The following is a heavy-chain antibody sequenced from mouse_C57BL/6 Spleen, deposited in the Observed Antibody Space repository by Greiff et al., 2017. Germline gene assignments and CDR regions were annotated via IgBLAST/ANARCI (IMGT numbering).Heavy chain of an antibody. CDR3: ARGGIYYYGSFDY. CDR1: GYTFTGYW. CDR2: IFHGSGST. Sequence: VQLQQSGAELMKPGASVKLSCKATGYTFTGYWIAWVQQRPGHSLEWIGEIFHGSGSTHYNEKVKGKATFTADTTSNTADMQLSSLTTEDSAIYYCARGGIYYYGSFDYGGQGTTLTVSS. D-gene: IGHD1-1*01. V-gene: IGHV1-9*01. J-gene: IGHJ2*01.